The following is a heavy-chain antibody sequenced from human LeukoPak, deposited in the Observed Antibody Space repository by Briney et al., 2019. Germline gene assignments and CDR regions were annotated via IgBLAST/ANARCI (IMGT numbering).Heavy chain of an antibody. CDR1: GGTFSSYA. CDR2: IIPILGIA. CDR3: ARRIAAAGNWYFDL. Sequence: SVKVSCKASGGTFSSYAISWVRQAPGQGLEWMGRIIPILGIANYAQKFQGRVTITADKSTSTAYMELSSLRSEDTAVYYCARRIAAAGNWYFDLWGRGTLVTVSS. D-gene: IGHD6-13*01. J-gene: IGHJ2*01. V-gene: IGHV1-69*04.